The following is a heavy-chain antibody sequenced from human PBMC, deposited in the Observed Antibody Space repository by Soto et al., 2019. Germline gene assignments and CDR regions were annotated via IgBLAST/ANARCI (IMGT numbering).Heavy chain of an antibody. V-gene: IGHV3-48*03. CDR1: GFTFSSYE. Sequence: GGSLRLSCAASGFTFSSYEMNWVRQAPGKGLEWVSYISSSGSTIYYADSVKGRFTISRDNAKNSPYLQMNSLRAEDTAVYYCARGEVWTNYFDYWGQGTLVTVSS. J-gene: IGHJ4*02. CDR2: ISSSGSTI. CDR3: ARGEVWTNYFDY. D-gene: IGHD1-1*01.